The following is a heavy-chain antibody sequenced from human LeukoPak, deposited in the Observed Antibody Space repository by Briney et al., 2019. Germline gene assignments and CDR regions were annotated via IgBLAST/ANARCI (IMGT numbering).Heavy chain of an antibody. CDR3: ARVDYDSSGNY. Sequence: GGSLRLSCAASGFTLSRFGMNWVRQAPGKGLEWVSSISSSSSYIYYADSVKGRFTISRDNAKNSLYLQMNSLRAEDTAVYYCARVDYDSSGNYWGQGTLVTVSS. CDR1: GFTLSRFG. V-gene: IGHV3-21*01. D-gene: IGHD3-22*01. CDR2: ISSSSSYI. J-gene: IGHJ4*02.